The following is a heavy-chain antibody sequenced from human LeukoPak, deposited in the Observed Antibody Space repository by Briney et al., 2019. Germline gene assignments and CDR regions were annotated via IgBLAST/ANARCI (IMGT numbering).Heavy chain of an antibody. CDR3: ARGNYDYFDY. Sequence: PSETLSLTCAVYGGSFSGYHWSWIRQPPGKGLEWIGEINHSGSTSYNPSLKSRVTISVDTSKSQFSLKLSSVTAADTAVYYCARGNYDYFDYWGQGTLVTVSS. CDR1: GGSFSGYH. D-gene: IGHD1-7*01. CDR2: INHSGST. V-gene: IGHV4-34*01. J-gene: IGHJ4*02.